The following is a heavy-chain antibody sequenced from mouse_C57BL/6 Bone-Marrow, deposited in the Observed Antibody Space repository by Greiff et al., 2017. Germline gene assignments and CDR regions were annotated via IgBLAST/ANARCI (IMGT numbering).Heavy chain of an antibody. CDR3: ARYWFAY. CDR1: GYAFSSSW. J-gene: IGHJ3*01. CDR2: IYPGDGDT. V-gene: IGHV1-82*01. Sequence: VQLQQSGPELVKPGASVKISCKASGYAFSSSWMNWGKQRPGRGVEWIGRIYPGDGDTNNNGKFKGKATLTADISSSPAYMQLSSLTSEDSAVYFCARYWFAYWGQGTLVTVSA.